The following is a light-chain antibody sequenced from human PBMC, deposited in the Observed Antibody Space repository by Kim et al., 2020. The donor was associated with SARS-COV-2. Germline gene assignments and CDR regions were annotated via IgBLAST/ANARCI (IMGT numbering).Light chain of an antibody. V-gene: IGLV2-14*03. Sequence: QSALTQPASVSGSPGQSITISCTGSSGDINIYNFVSWYQQYSGKAPKLIIFNVSDRPSGVSRRFSGSKSGNTASLTISGLRADDEAEYYCSSYKDSRILFGGGTRLTVL. CDR3: SSYKDSRIL. CDR2: NVS. J-gene: IGLJ3*02. CDR1: SGDINIYNF.